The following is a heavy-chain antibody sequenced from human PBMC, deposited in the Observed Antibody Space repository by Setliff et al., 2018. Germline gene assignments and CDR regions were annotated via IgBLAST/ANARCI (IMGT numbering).Heavy chain of an antibody. CDR2: INPNSGGT. J-gene: IGHJ3*02. Sequence: ASVKVSCKASGYTFTGYYMHWVRQAPGQGLEWMGWINPNSGGTNYAQKFQGWVTMTRDTSISTAYMELSRLRSDDTAVYYCALSLAAAGHDAFDIWGQGTMVTVSS. CDR1: GYTFTGYY. D-gene: IGHD6-13*01. CDR3: ALSLAAAGHDAFDI. V-gene: IGHV1-2*04.